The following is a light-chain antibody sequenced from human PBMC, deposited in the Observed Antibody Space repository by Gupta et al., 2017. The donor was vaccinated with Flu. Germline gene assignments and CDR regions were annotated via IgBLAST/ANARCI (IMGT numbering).Light chain of an antibody. Sequence: GARATLSSRASQSVTSNLAWYQQKPGQAPRLLIYGASTRATGVPARFSGSGYGTEFSLTISSLQAEDFAVYYCQQYNDWPLTFGGGTKVEIK. CDR2: GAS. V-gene: IGKV3-15*01. CDR3: QQYNDWPLT. CDR1: QSVTSN. J-gene: IGKJ4*01.